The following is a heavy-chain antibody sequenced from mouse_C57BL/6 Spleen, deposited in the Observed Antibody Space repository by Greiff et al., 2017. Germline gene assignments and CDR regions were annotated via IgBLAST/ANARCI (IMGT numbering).Heavy chain of an antibody. Sequence: VQLQQSGPELVKPGASVKISCKASGYTFTDYYMNWVKQSHGKSLEWIGDINPNNGGTSYNQKFKGKATLTVDKSSSTAYMELRSLTSEDSAVYYCARGSRFYYYGSSYGYFDVWGTGTTVTVSS. CDR2: INPNNGGT. CDR3: ARGSRFYYYGSSYGYFDV. D-gene: IGHD1-1*01. J-gene: IGHJ1*03. CDR1: GYTFTDYY. V-gene: IGHV1-26*01.